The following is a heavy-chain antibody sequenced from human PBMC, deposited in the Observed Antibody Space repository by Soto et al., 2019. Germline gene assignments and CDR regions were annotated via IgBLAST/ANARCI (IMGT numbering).Heavy chain of an antibody. V-gene: IGHV1-69*01. CDR1: RGTFSSYA. CDR2: IIPIFGTA. CDR3: ARNRNYYYYGMDV. J-gene: IGHJ6*02. Sequence: KLSCKASRGTFSSYASSWVRQAPGQGLEWMGGIIPIFGTANYAQKFQGRVTITADESTSTAYMELSSLRSEDTAVYYCARNRNYYYYGMDVWGQGTTVTVSS.